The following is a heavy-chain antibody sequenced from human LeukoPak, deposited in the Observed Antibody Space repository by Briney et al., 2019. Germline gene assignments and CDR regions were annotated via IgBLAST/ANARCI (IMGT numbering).Heavy chain of an antibody. CDR3: ARDLLGWELHYFDY. V-gene: IGHV3-21*01. J-gene: IGHJ4*02. D-gene: IGHD1-26*01. CDR2: ISGSSSYI. CDR1: GFTFITYN. Sequence: PGGSLLLSCSASGFTFITYNMNWVRQAPGKGLEWVSSISGSSSYIYYADSGKGRFSISRDNAKNSLYLQMNSLRAEATAVYYCARDLLGWELHYFDYWGQGTLVTVSS.